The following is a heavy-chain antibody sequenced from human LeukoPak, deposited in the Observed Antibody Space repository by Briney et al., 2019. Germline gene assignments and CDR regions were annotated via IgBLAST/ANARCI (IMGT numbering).Heavy chain of an antibody. CDR2: INAGNGNT. CDR3: ARDLAPYSSGWYYFDY. D-gene: IGHD6-19*01. CDR1: GGTFSSYA. J-gene: IGHJ4*02. V-gene: IGHV1-3*01. Sequence: ASVKASCKASGGTFSSYAISWVRQAPGQRLEWMGWINAGNGNTKYSQKFQGRVTITRDTSASTAYMELSSLRSEDTAVYYCARDLAPYSSGWYYFDYWGQGTLVTVSS.